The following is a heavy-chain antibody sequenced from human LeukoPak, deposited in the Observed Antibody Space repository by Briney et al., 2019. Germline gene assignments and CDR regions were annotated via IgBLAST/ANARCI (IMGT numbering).Heavy chain of an antibody. D-gene: IGHD2-8*01. J-gene: IGHJ6*02. CDR2: ISSSSSTI. CDR3: ARGKMGYYGMDV. V-gene: IGHV3-48*01. Sequence: GGSLRLSCSASGFTFSSYAMHWVRQAPGKGLGYVSAISSSSSTIYYADSVKGRFTISRDTAKNSLHLQMNSLRAEDTAVYYCARGKMGYYGMDVWGQGTTVTVSS. CDR1: GFTFSSYA.